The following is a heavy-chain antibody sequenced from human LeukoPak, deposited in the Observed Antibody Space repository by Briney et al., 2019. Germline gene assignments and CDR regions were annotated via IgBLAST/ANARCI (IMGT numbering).Heavy chain of an antibody. Sequence: PGRSLRLSCAASGFTFSSYAMHWVRQAPGKGLEWVAVISYDGSNKYYADSVKGRFTISRDNSKNSLYLQMNSLRTEDTALYYCAKDLAEIGFWSGYDYWGQGTLVTVSS. V-gene: IGHV3-30-3*01. CDR3: AKDLAEIGFWSGYDY. CDR1: GFTFSSYA. D-gene: IGHD3-3*01. J-gene: IGHJ4*02. CDR2: ISYDGSNK.